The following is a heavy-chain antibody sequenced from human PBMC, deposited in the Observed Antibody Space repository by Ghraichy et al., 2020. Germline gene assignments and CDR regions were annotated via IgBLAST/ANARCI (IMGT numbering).Heavy chain of an antibody. CDR3: EGECPHGSSWYCASY. J-gene: IGHJ4*02. Sequence: GGSLRLSCAGSGFTFSSYSMNWVRQAPGKGLEWVASISSTSTYIYYTDSMKGRFTISRDNAKNFLYLQMNSLRVEDTALYYCEGECPHGSSWYCASYWGQGTLVTVSS. D-gene: IGHD6-13*01. CDR1: GFTFSSYS. CDR2: ISSTSTYI. V-gene: IGHV3-21*01.